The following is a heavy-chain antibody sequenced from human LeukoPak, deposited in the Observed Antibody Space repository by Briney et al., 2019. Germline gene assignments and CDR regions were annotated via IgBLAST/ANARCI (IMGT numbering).Heavy chain of an antibody. J-gene: IGHJ4*02. CDR2: ITPNSGGT. D-gene: IGHD4-17*01. CDR1: GYSFIDYY. CDR3: ARDLKRGYDYGDYIDY. Sequence: ASVKVSCKASGYSFIDYYIHWVRQAPGQGLEWMGWITPNSGGTNPAQKFQDRVKMTRDMSITTAYMELRSLRSDDTAVYYCARDLKRGYDYGDYIDYWGQGTLVTVSS. V-gene: IGHV1-2*02.